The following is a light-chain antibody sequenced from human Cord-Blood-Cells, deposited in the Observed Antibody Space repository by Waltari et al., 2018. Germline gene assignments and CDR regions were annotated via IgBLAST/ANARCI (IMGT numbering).Light chain of an antibody. CDR3: SSYAGSNNVV. V-gene: IGLV2-8*01. Sequence: QSALTQPPSASGSPGHSVTISCTGTSSDVGGYNYVSWYQQHPGKAPKLMIYEVSKRPSGVPDRFSGSKSGNTASLTVSGLQAEDDADYYCSSYAGSNNVVFGGGTKLTVL. CDR2: EVS. CDR1: SSDVGGYNY. J-gene: IGLJ2*01.